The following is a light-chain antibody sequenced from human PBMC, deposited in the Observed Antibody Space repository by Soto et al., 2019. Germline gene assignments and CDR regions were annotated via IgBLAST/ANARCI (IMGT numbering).Light chain of an antibody. CDR2: GAS. CDR1: QSVSSSY. Sequence: EIVLTQSPGTLSLSPGERATLSCRASQSVSSSYLAWYQQKPGQAPRLLIYGASSRATGIPDRFSGSGSGTDFTLTISRLEPEDFAVYYCQQYGSSPLFVPGTKVDIK. CDR3: QQYGSSPL. V-gene: IGKV3-20*01. J-gene: IGKJ3*01.